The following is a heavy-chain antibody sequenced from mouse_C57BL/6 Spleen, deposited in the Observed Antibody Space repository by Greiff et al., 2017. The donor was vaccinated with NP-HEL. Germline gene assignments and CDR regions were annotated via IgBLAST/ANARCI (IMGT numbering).Heavy chain of an antibody. CDR2: IWSDGST. CDR3: ARHGDYGSSEYWYFDV. D-gene: IGHD1-1*01. V-gene: IGHV2-6-1*01. J-gene: IGHJ1*03. CDR1: GFSLTSYG. Sequence: QVQLQQSGPGLVAPSQSLSITCTVSGFSLTSYGVHWVRQPPGKGLAWLVVIWSDGSTTYNSALKSRLSISKDNSKSQVFLKMNSLQTDDTAMYYCARHGDYGSSEYWYFDVWGTGTTVTVSS.